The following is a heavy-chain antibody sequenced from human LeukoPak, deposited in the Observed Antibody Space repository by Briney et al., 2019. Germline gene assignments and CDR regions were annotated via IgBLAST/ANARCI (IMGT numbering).Heavy chain of an antibody. J-gene: IGHJ4*02. CDR2: IYYSGST. D-gene: IGHD3-22*01. CDR1: GGSISSGDYY. V-gene: IGHV4-61*08. Sequence: SETLSLTCTVSGGSISSGDYYWSWIRQPPGKGLEWIGYIYYSGSTNYNPSLKSRVTISVDTSKHQFSLKLRSVTAADTAVYYCASHYYDSSGDFDYWGQGTLVTVSS. CDR3: ASHYYDSSGDFDY.